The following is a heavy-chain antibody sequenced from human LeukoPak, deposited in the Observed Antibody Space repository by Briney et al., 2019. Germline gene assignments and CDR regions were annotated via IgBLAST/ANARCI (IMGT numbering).Heavy chain of an antibody. CDR2: ISSSSSYI. CDR3: ARDRPTDDYGGNSLDY. Sequence: GGSLRLSCAASGFTFSSYSMNWVRQAPGKGLEWVSSISSSSSYIYYADSVKGRFTISRDNAKNSLYLQMNSLRAEDTAVYYCARDRPTDDYGGNSLDYWGQGTLVTVSS. D-gene: IGHD4-23*01. V-gene: IGHV3-21*01. CDR1: GFTFSSYS. J-gene: IGHJ4*02.